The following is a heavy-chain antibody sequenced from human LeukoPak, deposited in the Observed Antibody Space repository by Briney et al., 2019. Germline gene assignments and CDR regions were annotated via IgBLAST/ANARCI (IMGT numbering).Heavy chain of an antibody. Sequence: GGSLRLSCEVSGFTFGNYAMSWVRQAPGKGLEWISGISGSGHYTYTADSLKGRFTISRDNSENTLYLQMNSLRAEDTALYYCAKDGSWGDYYFYFYIDVWGKGTTVTVSS. D-gene: IGHD3-16*01. V-gene: IGHV3-23*01. CDR2: ISGSGHYT. J-gene: IGHJ6*03. CDR3: AKDGSWGDYYFYFYIDV. CDR1: GFTFGNYA.